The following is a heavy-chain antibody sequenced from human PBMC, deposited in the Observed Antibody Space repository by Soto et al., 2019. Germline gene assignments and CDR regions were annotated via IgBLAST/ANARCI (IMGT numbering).Heavy chain of an antibody. J-gene: IGHJ4*02. CDR1: GYTFTSYA. D-gene: IGHD3-22*01. CDR2: INAGNGNT. CDR3: AREGLNYDSSGYQDY. V-gene: IGHV1-3*01. Sequence: SVKVSCKASGYTFTSYAMHWVRQAPGQRLEWMGWINAGNGNTKYSQKFQGRVTITRDTSASTAYMELSSLRSEDTAVYYCAREGLNYDSSGYQDYWGQGTLVTVSS.